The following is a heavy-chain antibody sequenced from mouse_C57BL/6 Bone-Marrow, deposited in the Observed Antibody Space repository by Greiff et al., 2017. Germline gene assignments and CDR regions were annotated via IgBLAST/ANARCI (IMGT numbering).Heavy chain of an antibody. CDR2: FHPNSGST. V-gene: IGHV1-64*01. J-gene: IGHJ1*03. D-gene: IGHD1-1*01. CDR1: GYTFTSYW. CDR3: ASYYVSSYPSYWYFDV. Sequence: QVQLQQSGAELVKPGASVKLSCKASGYTFTSYWMHWVKQRPGQGLEWIGMFHPNSGSTNYNEKFKSKATLTVDKSSSTAYMQLSSLTSEDSAVYYCASYYVSSYPSYWYFDVWGTGTTVTVSS.